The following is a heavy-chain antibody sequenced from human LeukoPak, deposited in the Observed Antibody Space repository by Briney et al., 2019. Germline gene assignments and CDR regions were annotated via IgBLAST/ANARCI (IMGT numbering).Heavy chain of an antibody. Sequence: SETLSLTCAVSGYSITGSSWWGWIRQPPGKGLEWIGYIYHSGTTYYNPSLQSRVTMSVDTSKNQFSLKLSSVTAVDTAVYYCARKENVYYYFDYWGQGTLVTVSS. CDR3: ARKENVYYYFDY. J-gene: IGHJ4*02. D-gene: IGHD3-10*01. CDR2: IYHSGTT. CDR1: GYSITGSSW. V-gene: IGHV4-28*01.